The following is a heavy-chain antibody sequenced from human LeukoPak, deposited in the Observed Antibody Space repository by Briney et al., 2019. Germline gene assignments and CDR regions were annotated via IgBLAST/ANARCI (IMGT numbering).Heavy chain of an antibody. CDR2: IRYDGTIK. Sequence: GGSLRLSCAASGFTFSNSGMHWVRQIPGRGLEWVAFIRYDGTIKYYGDSVKGRFTISRDNSKNTLYLQMNSLRAEDTAVYYCAKDVNTGGDYFDYWGQGTLVTVST. V-gene: IGHV3-30*02. J-gene: IGHJ4*02. CDR1: GFTFSNSG. CDR3: AKDVNTGGDYFDY. D-gene: IGHD1-14*01.